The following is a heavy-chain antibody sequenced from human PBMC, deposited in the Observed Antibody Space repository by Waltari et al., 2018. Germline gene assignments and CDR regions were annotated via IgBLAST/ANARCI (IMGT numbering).Heavy chain of an antibody. CDR3: ARDVAEAITIFGVVITTPKYYYYGMDV. D-gene: IGHD3-3*01. V-gene: IGHV3-33*01. Sequence: QVQLVESGGGVVQPGRSLRLSCAASGFTFSSYGMHWVRQAPGKGLEWVAVIWYDGSNKYYADPVKGRFTSSRDNSKNTLYLQMNSLRAEDTAVYYCARDVAEAITIFGVVITTPKYYYYGMDVWGQGTTVTVSS. CDR2: IWYDGSNK. J-gene: IGHJ6*02. CDR1: GFTFSSYG.